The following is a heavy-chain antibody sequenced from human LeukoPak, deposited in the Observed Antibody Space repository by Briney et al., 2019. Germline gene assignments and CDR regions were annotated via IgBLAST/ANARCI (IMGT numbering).Heavy chain of an antibody. D-gene: IGHD6-13*01. V-gene: IGHV1-24*01. CDR2: FDPEDGET. CDR1: GYTLTELS. J-gene: IGHJ6*03. CDR3: ARGPLSSMRGYYYYYMDV. Sequence: GASVKVSCKVSGYTLTELSMHWVRQAPGKGLEWMGGFDPEDGETIYAQKFQGRVTMTEDTSTDTAYMELSSLRSDDTAVYYCARGPLSSMRGYYYYYMDVWGKGTTVTVSS.